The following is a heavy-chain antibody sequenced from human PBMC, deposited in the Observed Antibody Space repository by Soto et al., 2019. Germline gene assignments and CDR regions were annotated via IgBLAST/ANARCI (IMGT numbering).Heavy chain of an antibody. CDR3: ARVGIVVVVADPYYYYMDV. D-gene: IGHD2-15*01. CDR1: GFTFSSYG. V-gene: IGHV3-33*01. J-gene: IGHJ6*03. CDR2: IWYDGSNK. Sequence: GGSLRLSCAASGFTFSSYGMHWVRQAPGKGLEWVAVIWYDGSNKYYADSVKGRFTISRDNSKNTLYLQMNSLRAEDTAVYYCARVGIVVVVADPYYYYMDVWGKGTTVTVSS.